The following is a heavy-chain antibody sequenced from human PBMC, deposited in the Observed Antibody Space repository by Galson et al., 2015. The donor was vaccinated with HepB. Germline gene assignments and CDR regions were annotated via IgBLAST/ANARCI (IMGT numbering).Heavy chain of an antibody. CDR2: ISYDGSNK. CDR3: AKDRPDSSWSSYFQH. CDR1: GFTFSSYG. J-gene: IGHJ1*01. D-gene: IGHD6-6*01. Sequence: SLRLSCAASGFTFSSYGMHWVRQAPGKGLEWVAVISYDGSNKYYADSVKGRFTISRDNSKNTLYLQMNSLRAEDTAVYYCAKDRPDSSWSSYFQHWGQGTLVTVSS. V-gene: IGHV3-30*18.